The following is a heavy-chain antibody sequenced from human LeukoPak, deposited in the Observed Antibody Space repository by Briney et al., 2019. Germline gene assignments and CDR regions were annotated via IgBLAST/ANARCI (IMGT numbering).Heavy chain of an antibody. V-gene: IGHV3-11*01. Sequence: PGGSLRLSCAASGFTFSDYYMSWIRQAPGKGLEWVSYISSSGSTIYYADSVKGRFTISRDNAKTSLYLQMNSLRAGDTAVHYCAQESKWELPSGWGQGTLVTVSS. D-gene: IGHD1-26*01. J-gene: IGHJ4*02. CDR2: ISSSGSTI. CDR1: GFTFSDYY. CDR3: AQESKWELPSG.